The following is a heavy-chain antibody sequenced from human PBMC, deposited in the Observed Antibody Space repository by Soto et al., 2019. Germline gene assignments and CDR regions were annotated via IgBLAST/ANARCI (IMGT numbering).Heavy chain of an antibody. CDR2: ISGSGGST. CDR1: GFTFTNYH. J-gene: IGHJ4*02. Sequence: EVQVLDSGGGLVQPGGSLRLSCAASGFTFTNYHMGWVRQAPAKGLEWVSLISGSGGSTFYADSVKGRFTICRDNSKNTVSLQMNSLRVDDTAVDYCAVRPLTLEGSYYDYWGQGTLVTVSS. CDR3: AVRPLTLEGSYYDY. V-gene: IGHV3-23*01. D-gene: IGHD3-10*01.